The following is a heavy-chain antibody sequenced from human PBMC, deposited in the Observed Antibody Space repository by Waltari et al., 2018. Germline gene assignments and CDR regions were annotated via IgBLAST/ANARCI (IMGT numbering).Heavy chain of an antibody. D-gene: IGHD3-3*01. V-gene: IGHV3-53*04. CDR2: IYSGGST. J-gene: IGHJ3*02. CDR3: ARGRAYDFWSGYSAEPDAFDM. CDR1: GFTVSSNY. Sequence: EVQLVESGGGLVQPGGSLRLSCAASGFTVSSNYMSWVRQAPGKGLEWVSVIYSGGSTYYADSVKGRFTISRDNSNLYLQMNSLRTEDTAVYYCARGRAYDFWSGYSAEPDAFDMWGQGTMVIVSS.